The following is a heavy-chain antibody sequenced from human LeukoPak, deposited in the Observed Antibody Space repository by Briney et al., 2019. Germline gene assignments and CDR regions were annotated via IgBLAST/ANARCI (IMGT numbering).Heavy chain of an antibody. D-gene: IGHD6-13*01. CDR3: ARRLTSSSWYGIHY. CDR1: GFTFTDYY. CDR2: ISSGGSTI. Sequence: GGSLRLSCAASGFTFTDYYMSWIRQAPGKGLEWLSYISSGGSTIFYADSVKGRFTISRDNAKNSLYLQMDSLIAEDTAVYYCARRLTSSSWYGIHYWGQGTLVTVSS. J-gene: IGHJ4*02. V-gene: IGHV3-11*01.